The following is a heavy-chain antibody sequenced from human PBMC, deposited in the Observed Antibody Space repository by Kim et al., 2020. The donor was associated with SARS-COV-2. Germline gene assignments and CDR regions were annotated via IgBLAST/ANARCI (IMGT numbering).Heavy chain of an antibody. V-gene: IGHV4-34*01. Sequence: SETLSLTCAVYGGSFSGYYWSWIRQPPGKGLEWIGEINHSGSTNYNPSLKSRVTISVDTSKNQFSLKLSSVTAADTAVYYCARAPLDSTGGYFDYWGQGTLVTVSS. J-gene: IGHJ4*02. CDR3: ARAPLDSTGGYFDY. CDR2: INHSGST. CDR1: GGSFSGYY. D-gene: IGHD6-25*01.